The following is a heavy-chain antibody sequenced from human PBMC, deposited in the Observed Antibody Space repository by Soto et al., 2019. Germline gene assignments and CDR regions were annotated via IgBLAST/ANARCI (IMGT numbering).Heavy chain of an antibody. CDR1: GGSISSHY. CDR2: IYYRGST. D-gene: IGHD1-26*01. J-gene: IGHJ6*02. CDR3: ARDGREASGMDV. V-gene: IGHV4-59*11. Sequence: SETLSLTCTVSGGSISSHYWSWVRQAPGKGLEWIGHIYYRGSTNYNPSLRSRSTISVDASKSQFSLKLNSVTTADTAVYDCARDGREASGMDVWGQGTKVTVPS.